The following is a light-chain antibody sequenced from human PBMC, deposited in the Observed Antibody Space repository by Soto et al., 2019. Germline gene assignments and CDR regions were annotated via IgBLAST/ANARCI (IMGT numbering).Light chain of an antibody. CDR3: ASWDDSLSGFVV. Sequence: QSVLTQPPSASGTPGQRVTLSCSGSSSNIGSNYVFWYQQLPGPAPKVLMYRNSQRPSGVPDRFSGSKSGTSASLAISGLRSEDEADYYCASWDDSLSGFVVFGGGTKLTVL. V-gene: IGLV1-47*01. J-gene: IGLJ2*01. CDR1: SSNIGSNY. CDR2: RNS.